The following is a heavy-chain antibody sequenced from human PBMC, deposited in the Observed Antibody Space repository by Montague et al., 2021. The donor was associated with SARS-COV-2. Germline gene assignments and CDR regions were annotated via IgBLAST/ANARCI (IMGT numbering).Heavy chain of an antibody. CDR1: GFTFSDYY. CDR3: ARDTRYYYDSSGYPDY. Sequence: SLRLSCAASGFTFSDYYMSWIRQAPGKGLEWVSYISSSGSTIYYADSVKGRFTISRDNAKNSLYLQMNSLRAEDTAVYYCARDTRYYYDSSGYPDYWGQGPLVTVSP. V-gene: IGHV3-11*01. CDR2: ISSSGSTI. D-gene: IGHD3-22*01. J-gene: IGHJ4*02.